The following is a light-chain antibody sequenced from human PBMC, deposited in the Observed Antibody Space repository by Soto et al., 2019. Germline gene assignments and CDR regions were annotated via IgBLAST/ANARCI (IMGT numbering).Light chain of an antibody. J-gene: IGKJ4*01. CDR1: QSVSSS. V-gene: IGKV3-11*01. CDR3: QQRSNWPLT. CDR2: DVS. Sequence: EIVLTQSPATLSLSPGERATLSCRASQSVSSSLAWYQQKPGQTPRLLIYDVSNRATGIPARFSGSGSGTDFPLTVSSLEPEDFAVYYCQQRSNWPLTFGGGTKVEIK.